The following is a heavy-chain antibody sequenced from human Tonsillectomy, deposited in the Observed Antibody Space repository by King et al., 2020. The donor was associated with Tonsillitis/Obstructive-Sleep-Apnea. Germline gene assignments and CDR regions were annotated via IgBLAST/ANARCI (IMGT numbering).Heavy chain of an antibody. Sequence: VQLVESGGGLIQPGRSLRLSCAASGFTFDDYAMHWVRQAPGKGLEWVSGISWNSGSIGYADSVKGRFTISRDNAKNSLYLQMNSLRAEDTALYYCAKGPDTWIQPSFDYWGQGTLVTVSS. J-gene: IGHJ4*02. CDR2: ISWNSGSI. D-gene: IGHD5-18*01. CDR1: GFTFDDYA. CDR3: AKGPDTWIQPSFDY. V-gene: IGHV3-9*01.